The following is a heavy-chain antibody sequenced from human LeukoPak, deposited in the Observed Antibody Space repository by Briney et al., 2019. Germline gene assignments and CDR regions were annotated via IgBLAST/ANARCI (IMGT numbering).Heavy chain of an antibody. CDR2: INPNSGGT. CDR1: GYTFTAYY. J-gene: IGHJ4*02. D-gene: IGHD5-12*01. V-gene: IGHV1-2*02. Sequence: ASVNVSCKASGYTFTAYYMPWVRQAPGQGLEWMGWINPNSGGTNYAQQFQGRVTMTRDTPISTAYVELSRLTSHDTAVYYSAYSAYDGVDYWGQGSLVTVSS. CDR3: AYSAYDGVDY.